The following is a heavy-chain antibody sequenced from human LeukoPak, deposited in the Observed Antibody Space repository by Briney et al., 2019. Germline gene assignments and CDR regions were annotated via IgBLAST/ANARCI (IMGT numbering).Heavy chain of an antibody. CDR2: INPNSGGT. V-gene: IGHV1-2*02. CDR1: GYTFTGYY. J-gene: IGHJ4*02. CDR3: ASDSYSNYVAFDY. D-gene: IGHD4-4*01. Sequence: ASVKVSCKASGYTFTGYYMHWVRQAPGQGLEWMGWINPNSGGTNYAQKFQGRVTMTRDTSISTAYMELSRLRSDDTAVYYCASDSYSNYVAFDYWGQGTLVTVSS.